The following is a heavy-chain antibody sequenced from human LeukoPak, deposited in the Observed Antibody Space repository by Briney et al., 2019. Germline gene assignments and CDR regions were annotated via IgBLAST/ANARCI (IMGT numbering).Heavy chain of an antibody. CDR3: ARVGILTGYSSVYYFDY. J-gene: IGHJ4*02. Sequence: SETLSLTCTVSGGSISSYHWSWIRQPPGKGLEWIGYIYYSGSTNYNPSLKSRVTISVDTSKNQFSLKLSSVTAADTAVYYCARVGILTGYSSVYYFDYWGQGTLVTVSS. CDR2: IYYSGST. D-gene: IGHD3-9*01. V-gene: IGHV4-59*01. CDR1: GGSISSYH.